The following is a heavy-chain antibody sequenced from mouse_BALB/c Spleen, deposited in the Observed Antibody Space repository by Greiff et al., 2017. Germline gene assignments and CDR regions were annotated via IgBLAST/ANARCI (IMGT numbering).Heavy chain of an antibody. V-gene: IGHV8-12*01. Sequence: QVTLKVSGPGILQPSQTLSLTCSFSGFSLSTSGMGVSWIRQPSGKGLEWLAHIYWDDDKRYNPSLKSRLTISKDTSRNQVFLKITSVDTADTATYYCARSHYYGPYAMDYWGQGTSVTVSS. J-gene: IGHJ4*01. D-gene: IGHD1-2*01. CDR1: GFSLSTSGMG. CDR3: ARSHYYGPYAMDY. CDR2: IYWDDDK.